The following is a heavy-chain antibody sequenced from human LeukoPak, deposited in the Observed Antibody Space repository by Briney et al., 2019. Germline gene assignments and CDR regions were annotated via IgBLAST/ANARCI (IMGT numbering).Heavy chain of an antibody. CDR1: GVFISSTSNQ. CDR3: ARAINGVIILYYFYYMDV. D-gene: IGHD3-10*01. J-gene: IGHJ6*03. Sequence: SETLSLTCTVSGVFISSTSNQWGWIRQPPGKGLEWIGSIYYSGNTHYNPSLKSRVTISVDTSKNQFSLRLRSVTAADTAVYYCARAINGVIILYYFYYMDVWGKGTTVTVSS. CDR2: IYYSGNT. V-gene: IGHV4-39*07.